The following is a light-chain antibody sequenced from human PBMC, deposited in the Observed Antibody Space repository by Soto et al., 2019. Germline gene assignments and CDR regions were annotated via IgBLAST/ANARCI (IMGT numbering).Light chain of an antibody. V-gene: IGLV2-23*01. CDR1: SSDVGGYKL. Sequence: QSALTQPASVSGSPGQSITISCTETSSDVGGYKLVSWYQQHPGKAPKVLLYEGSGRPSGVFYRFSCSKSGNTASLTISGLQAEDEADYYCCSYAGTTTWVFGGGTKLTVL. CDR2: EGS. CDR3: CSYAGTTTWV. J-gene: IGLJ3*02.